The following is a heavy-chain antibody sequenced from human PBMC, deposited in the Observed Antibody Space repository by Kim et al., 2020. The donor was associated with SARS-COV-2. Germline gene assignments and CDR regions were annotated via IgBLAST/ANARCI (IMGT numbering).Heavy chain of an antibody. CDR3: AGYYYDSSGYYSHLDY. V-gene: IGHV4-34*01. Sequence: SETLSLTCAVYGGSFSGYYWSWIRQPPGKGLEWIGEINHSGSTNYNPSLKSRVTISVDTSKNQFSLKLSSVTAADTAVYYCAGYYYDSSGYYSHLDYWG. CDR1: GGSFSGYY. J-gene: IGHJ4*01. D-gene: IGHD3-22*01. CDR2: INHSGST.